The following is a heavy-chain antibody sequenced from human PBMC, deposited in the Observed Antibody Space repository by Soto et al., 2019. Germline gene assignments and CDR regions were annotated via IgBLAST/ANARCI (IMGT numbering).Heavy chain of an antibody. V-gene: IGHV4-31*03. CDR1: GGSISSGGYY. D-gene: IGHD4-17*01. CDR2: IYYSGST. J-gene: IGHJ4*02. CDR3: ARGKSNRYGDYAGFDY. Sequence: SETLSLTCTVSGGSISSGGYYCSWIRQHPGKGLEWIGYIYYSGSTYYNPSLKSRVTISVDTSKNQFSLKLSSVTAADTAVYYCARGKSNRYGDYAGFDYWGQGTLVTVS.